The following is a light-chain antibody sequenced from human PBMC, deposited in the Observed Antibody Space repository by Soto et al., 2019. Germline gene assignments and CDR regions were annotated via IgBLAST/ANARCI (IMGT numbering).Light chain of an antibody. CDR2: EVS. J-gene: IGLJ2*01. CDR1: SSDIGDYTH. V-gene: IGLV2-14*01. Sequence: QSALTQPASVSGSPGQSITISCTGPSSDIGDYTHVSWYQQHPGKAPKLIIYEVSDRPSGVSNRFSGSKSGNTASLTISGLQTEDEADYYCCSYTSISTSAVFGGGTKVTV. CDR3: CSYTSISTSAV.